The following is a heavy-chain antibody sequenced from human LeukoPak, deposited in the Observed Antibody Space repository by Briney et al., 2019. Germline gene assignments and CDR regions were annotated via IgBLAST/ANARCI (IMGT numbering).Heavy chain of an antibody. Sequence: PSETLSLTCTVSGGSISSYYRSWIRQAPGKGLEWIGYISYSGSTNYNPSLKSRVTISVDTSKNQSSLNLSSVTAADTAVYYCARDPAHCSSTRCSSPYWYFDLWGRGTLVTVSS. CDR3: ARDPAHCSSTRCSSPYWYFDL. V-gene: IGHV4-59*01. CDR2: ISYSGST. CDR1: GGSISSYY. J-gene: IGHJ2*01. D-gene: IGHD2-2*01.